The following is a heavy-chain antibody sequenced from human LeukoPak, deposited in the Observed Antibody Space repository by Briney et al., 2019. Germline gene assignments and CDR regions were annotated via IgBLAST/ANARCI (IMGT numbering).Heavy chain of an antibody. CDR3: ARDAAWQQLVFGLIDY. Sequence: GRSLRLSCAASGFTFSSYAMHWVRQAPGKGLEWVAVISYDGSNKYYADSVKGRFTISRDNSKNTLYLQMNSLRAEDTAVYYCARDAAWQQLVFGLIDYWGQGTLVTVSS. D-gene: IGHD6-13*01. CDR1: GFTFSSYA. V-gene: IGHV3-30-3*01. CDR2: ISYDGSNK. J-gene: IGHJ4*02.